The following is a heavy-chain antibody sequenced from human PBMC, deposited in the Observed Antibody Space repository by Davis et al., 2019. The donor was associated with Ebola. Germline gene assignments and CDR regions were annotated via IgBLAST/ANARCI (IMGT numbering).Heavy chain of an antibody. J-gene: IGHJ3*01. Sequence: PGGSLRLSCSFSDGSISSHYWNWIRQPPGKGLEWLGIIYDSGRTNYNPSLKSRVTISADTSKKQFSLRLSSVTAADTAVYYCARGGLVPAALYLWGQGTMVTVSS. V-gene: IGHV4-59*11. D-gene: IGHD2-2*01. CDR1: DGSISSHY. CDR2: IYDSGRT. CDR3: ARGGLVPAALYL.